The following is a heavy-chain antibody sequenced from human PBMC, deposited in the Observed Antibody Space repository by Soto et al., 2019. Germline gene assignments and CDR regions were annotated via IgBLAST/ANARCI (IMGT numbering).Heavy chain of an antibody. V-gene: IGHV3-15*07. CDR1: GFTFSNAW. CDR2: INGKTDGGTT. CDR3: ATDESRYSYGPVGGFDY. J-gene: IGHJ4*02. D-gene: IGHD5-18*01. Sequence: EVQLVESGGGLVKPGGSLRLSCAASGFTFSNAWMNWVRQAPGKGLVWVGRINGKTDGGTTYYAAPVKGRFTISRDNFKNTQHLEMNSLKTEVSAVYYCATDESRYSYGPVGGFDYWGQGTLVTASS.